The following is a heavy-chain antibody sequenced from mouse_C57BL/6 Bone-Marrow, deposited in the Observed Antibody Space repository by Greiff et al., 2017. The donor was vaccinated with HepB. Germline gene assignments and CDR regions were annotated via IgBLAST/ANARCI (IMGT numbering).Heavy chain of an antibody. Sequence: LVESGPELVKPGASVKISCKASGYAFSSSWMNWVKQRPGKGLEWIGRIYPGDGDTNYNGKFKGKATLTADKSSSTAYMQLSSLTSEDSAVYFCASLIYYYGSSYDYFDYWGQGTTLTVSS. V-gene: IGHV1-82*01. CDR1: GYAFSSSW. CDR2: IYPGDGDT. CDR3: ASLIYYYGSSYDYFDY. D-gene: IGHD1-1*01. J-gene: IGHJ2*01.